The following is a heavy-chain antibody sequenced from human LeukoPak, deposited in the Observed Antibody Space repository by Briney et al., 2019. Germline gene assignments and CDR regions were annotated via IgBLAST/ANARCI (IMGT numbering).Heavy chain of an antibody. CDR2: IKQDGSKK. J-gene: IGHJ4*02. Sequence: GGSLRLSCAASGFPFSTYWMSWVRRAPGKGLEWVANIKQDGSKKYYVDSVKGRFTISRDNAKNSLYLQMNSLRAEDTAVYYCARDASKGLFDSWGQGTLVTVSS. CDR1: GFPFSTYW. V-gene: IGHV3-7*01. CDR3: ARDASKGLFDS.